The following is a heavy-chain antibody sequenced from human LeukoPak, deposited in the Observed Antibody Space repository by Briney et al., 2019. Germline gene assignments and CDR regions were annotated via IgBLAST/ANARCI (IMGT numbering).Heavy chain of an antibody. CDR2: IWYDGSNK. CDR1: GFIFSSYG. J-gene: IGHJ4*02. Sequence: GGSLRLSCAASGFIFSSYGMHWVRQAPGKGLEGVAVIWYDGSNKYYADSVKCRFTISRDNSKNTLYLQMNSLRAEDTAVYYCARASARLYYYDSSGYWGYFDYWGQGTLVTVSS. D-gene: IGHD3-22*01. CDR3: ARASARLYYYDSSGYWGYFDY. V-gene: IGHV3-33*01.